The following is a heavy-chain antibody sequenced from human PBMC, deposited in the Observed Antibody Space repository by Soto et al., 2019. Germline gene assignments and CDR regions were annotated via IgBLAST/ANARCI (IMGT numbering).Heavy chain of an antibody. Sequence: ASVKVSCKASGYTLTSYYMHWVRQAPGQGLAWMGIINPSGGSTSYAQNYQGRITMTSDTSTTTVCMELSSLRSEDTAVSFCARGDYDVLTVYYPLDYWGEGTLVTVSS. D-gene: IGHD3-9*01. CDR2: INPSGGST. CDR3: ARGDYDVLTVYYPLDY. V-gene: IGHV1-46*01. J-gene: IGHJ4*02. CDR1: GYTLTSYY.